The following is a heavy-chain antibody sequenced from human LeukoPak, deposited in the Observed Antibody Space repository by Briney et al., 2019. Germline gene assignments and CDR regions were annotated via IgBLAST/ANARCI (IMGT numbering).Heavy chain of an antibody. D-gene: IGHD4-17*01. CDR1: GFTFSSAW. V-gene: IGHV3-15*01. CDR3: TTDGRKWGPRGDYVNSY. Sequence: GGSLRLSCAASGFTFSSAWMIWVRQAPGKGLEWVGRIRSKTDGGTTDYAAPVKGRFTISRDDSKNTLYLQLNSLKTEDTAVYYCTTDGRKWGPRGDYVNSYWGQGTLVTVSS. J-gene: IGHJ4*02. CDR2: IRSKTDGGTT.